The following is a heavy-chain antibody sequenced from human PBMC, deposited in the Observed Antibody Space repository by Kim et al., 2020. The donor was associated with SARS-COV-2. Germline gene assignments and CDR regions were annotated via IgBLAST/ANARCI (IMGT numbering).Heavy chain of an antibody. CDR3: ARGWLTRFFDY. J-gene: IGHJ4*02. CDR2: ISYDGSNK. Sequence: GGSLRLSCAASGFTFSSYGMHWVRQAPGKGLEWVAVISYDGSNKYYADSVKGRFTISRDDSKNMVYLQMNSLRVEDTAVYYCARGWLTRFFDYWGQGTLVTVSS. CDR1: GFTFSSYG. V-gene: IGHV3-33*05. D-gene: IGHD3-10*02.